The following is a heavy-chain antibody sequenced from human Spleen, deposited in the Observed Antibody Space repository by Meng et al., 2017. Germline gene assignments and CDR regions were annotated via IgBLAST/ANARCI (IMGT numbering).Heavy chain of an antibody. V-gene: IGHV3-74*01. CDR3: AKDPIQLWLYFDY. CDR1: GFTFSKYW. D-gene: IGHD5-18*01. J-gene: IGHJ4*02. Sequence: EVRLVESGGGLVQPGGSLRLSCAASGFTFSKYWMHWVRQAPEKGLVWVSRIESDGSSTNYADSVQGRFTISRDNAKNTLYLQMDSLRAEDTAVYYCAKDPIQLWLYFDYWGQGTLVTVSS. CDR2: IESDGSST.